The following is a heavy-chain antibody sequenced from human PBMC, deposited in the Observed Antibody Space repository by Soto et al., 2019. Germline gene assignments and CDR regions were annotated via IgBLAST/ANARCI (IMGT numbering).Heavy chain of an antibody. CDR2: ISGSGGST. V-gene: IGHV3-23*01. CDR1: GFTFSSYA. CDR3: AKDREYSSSSTWFDP. J-gene: IGHJ5*02. Sequence: GGSLRLSCAASGFTFSSYAMNWVRQAPGKGLEWVSAISGSGGSTYYADSVKGRFTISGDNSKNTLYLQMNSLRAEDTAVYYCAKDREYSSSSTWFDPWGQGTLVTVSS. D-gene: IGHD6-6*01.